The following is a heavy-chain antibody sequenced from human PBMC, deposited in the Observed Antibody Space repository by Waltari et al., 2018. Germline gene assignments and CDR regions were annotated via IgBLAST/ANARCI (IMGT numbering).Heavy chain of an antibody. D-gene: IGHD6-13*01. CDR2: INPNRGGT. Sequence: QVQLVQSGAEVKKPGASVKVSCKASGYTFTGYYMHWVRQAPGQGLEWRGWINPNRGGTNYAQKLQGRVTMTRDTSSSTAYMELSRLRSDDTAVYYCARGGAAGDFDYWGQGTLVTVSS. CDR1: GYTFTGYY. CDR3: ARGGAAGDFDY. J-gene: IGHJ4*02. V-gene: IGHV1-2*02.